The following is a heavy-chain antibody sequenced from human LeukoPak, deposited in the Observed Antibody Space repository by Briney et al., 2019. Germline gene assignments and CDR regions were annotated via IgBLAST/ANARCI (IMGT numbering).Heavy chain of an antibody. Sequence: SETLSLTCAVYGGSFSGYYWSWIRQPPGKGLEWIGEVNHSGSTNYNPSLKSRVTISVDTSKNQFSLKPSSVTAADTAVYYCARGPGGLRPDYWGQGTLVTVSS. V-gene: IGHV4-34*01. D-gene: IGHD4-17*01. J-gene: IGHJ4*02. CDR2: VNHSGST. CDR3: ARGPGGLRPDY. CDR1: GGSFSGYY.